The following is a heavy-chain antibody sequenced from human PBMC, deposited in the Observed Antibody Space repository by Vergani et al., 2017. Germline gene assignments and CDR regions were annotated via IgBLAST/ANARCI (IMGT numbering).Heavy chain of an antibody. CDR2: IYYSGST. CDR3: ARVRRDDSSGYYYYYGMDV. V-gene: IGHV4-30-4*01. J-gene: IGHJ6*02. D-gene: IGHD3-22*01. Sequence: QVQLQESGPGLVKPSQTLSLTCTVSVGSISSGDYYWSWIRQPPGKGLVWIGYIYYSGSTYYNPSLKSRVTISVDTSKNQFSLKLSSVTAADTAVYYCARVRRDDSSGYYYYYGMDVWGQGTTVTVSS. CDR1: VGSISSGDYY.